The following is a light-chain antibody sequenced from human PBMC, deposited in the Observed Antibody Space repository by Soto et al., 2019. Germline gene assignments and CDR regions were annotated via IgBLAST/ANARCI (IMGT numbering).Light chain of an antibody. J-gene: IGKJ3*01. CDR3: QQYDNWPLT. V-gene: IGKV3-15*01. Sequence: ERVMTQSPAILSVSPGERATLSCRASQSVSSHLAWYQQKPGQAPRLLIYGASTRATGVPARFSASGSGTEFSPTTSSLQSEDFAFYYCQQYDNWPLTFGPGTKVDI. CDR1: QSVSSH. CDR2: GAS.